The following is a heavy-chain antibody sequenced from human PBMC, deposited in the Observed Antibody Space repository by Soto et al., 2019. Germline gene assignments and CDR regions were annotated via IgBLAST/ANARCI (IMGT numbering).Heavy chain of an antibody. J-gene: IGHJ4*02. Sequence: SETLSLTCVVSGDSLITNNWWSWVRQPPGKGLEWIGEVFHTGRTNFNPSLKSRVTMSIDTSKNQFSLQLTSVTAADTAIYYCARDAAVPGESDRFDYWGQGALVTVSS. D-gene: IGHD6-19*01. CDR3: ARDAAVPGESDRFDY. V-gene: IGHV4-4*02. CDR2: VFHTGRT. CDR1: GDSLITNNW.